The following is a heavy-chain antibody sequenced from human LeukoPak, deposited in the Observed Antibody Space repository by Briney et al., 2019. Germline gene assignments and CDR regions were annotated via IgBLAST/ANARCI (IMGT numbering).Heavy chain of an antibody. V-gene: IGHV4-59*01. CDR2: IYYSGST. D-gene: IGHD3-22*01. CDR1: GGSISSYY. J-gene: IGHJ1*01. CDR3: ASVGEDGSGYPIIYGYFHR. Sequence: SETQTLTCTVSGGSISSYYWSWIRQPPGKGLEWIGYIYYSGSTNYNPSLKSRVPISVDTSKNQFSLKLSSVTAADTAVYYWASVGEDGSGYPIIYGYFHRWGQGTMVGVSS.